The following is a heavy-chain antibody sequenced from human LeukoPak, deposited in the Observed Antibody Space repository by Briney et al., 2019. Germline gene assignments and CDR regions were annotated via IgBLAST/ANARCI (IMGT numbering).Heavy chain of an antibody. CDR3: ARTKGDRGFDY. V-gene: IGHV3-23*01. CDR1: GFTFSSYA. D-gene: IGHD2-21*02. Sequence: HSGGSLRLSCAASGFTFSSYAMSWVRQAPGKGLEWDSAISGSGGSTYYADSVKGRFTISRDNSKNTLYLQMNSLRAEDTAVYYCARTKGDRGFDYWGQGTLVTVSS. J-gene: IGHJ4*02. CDR2: ISGSGGST.